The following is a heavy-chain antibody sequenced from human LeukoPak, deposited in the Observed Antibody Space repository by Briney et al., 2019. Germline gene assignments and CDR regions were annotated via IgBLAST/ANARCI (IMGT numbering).Heavy chain of an antibody. Sequence: GASVKVSCKASGYTFTTYAMNWVRQAPGQGLEWMGWINTDTGNPAYAQGFTGRFVFSLDTSGSTAYLQISSLKAEDTAVYYCARAVRHCSGGSCLSPRVFDIWGQGTMVTVSS. J-gene: IGHJ3*02. CDR2: INTDTGNP. CDR1: GYTFTTYA. CDR3: ARAVRHCSGGSCLSPRVFDI. D-gene: IGHD2-15*01. V-gene: IGHV7-4-1*02.